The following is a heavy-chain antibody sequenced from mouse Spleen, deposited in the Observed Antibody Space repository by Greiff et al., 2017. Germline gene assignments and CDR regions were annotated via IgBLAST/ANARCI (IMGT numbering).Heavy chain of an antibody. Sequence: EVQVVESGGGLVQPGGSLRLSCATSGFTFTDYYMSWVRQPPGKALEWLGFIRNKANGYTTEYSASVKGRFTISRDNSQSILYLQMNTLRAEDSATYYCSRDIALFYAMDYWGQGTSVTVSS. V-gene: IGHV7-3*02. CDR2: IRNKANGYTT. CDR1: GFTFTDYY. J-gene: IGHJ4*01. CDR3: SRDIALFYAMDY.